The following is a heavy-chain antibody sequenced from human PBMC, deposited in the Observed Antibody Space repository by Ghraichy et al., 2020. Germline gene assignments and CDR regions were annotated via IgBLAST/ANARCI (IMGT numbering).Heavy chain of an antibody. CDR1: GFTFNSYW. CDR2: INNDGSER. V-gene: IGHV3-74*01. Sequence: GGSLRLSCAASGFTFNSYWMHWVRQAPGKGLMWVSLINNDGSERIYADSVKGRFTISRDNVQNTMYLQMNSLRVEDTGVYYCARDRPHTWFDPWGQGTLVTVSS. CDR3: ARDRPHTWFDP. J-gene: IGHJ5*02.